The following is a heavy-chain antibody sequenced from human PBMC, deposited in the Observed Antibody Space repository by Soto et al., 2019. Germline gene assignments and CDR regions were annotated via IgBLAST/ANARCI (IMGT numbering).Heavy chain of an antibody. CDR3: ASDLSSGYDSYDVDY. V-gene: IGHV4-38-2*02. Sequence: SATQSRTCSGSGYLLSRRYDWSWIRQTPGKGLEWLGSIDYSGKTYKNPSLKSRVSASVDLSQNQFSLNLRSVTAAVTAVYFCASDLSSGYDSYDVDYWGKGSLGNVS. CDR1: GYLLSRRYD. CDR2: IDYSGKT. J-gene: IGHJ4*02. D-gene: IGHD3-22*01.